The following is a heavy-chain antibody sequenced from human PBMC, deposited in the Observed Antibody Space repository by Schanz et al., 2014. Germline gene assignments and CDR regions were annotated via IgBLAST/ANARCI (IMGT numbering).Heavy chain of an antibody. CDR3: ARDRQQLVGRIGYYYGMDV. CDR2: IWYDGNNK. J-gene: IGHJ6*02. Sequence: QVQLVESGGGVVQPGTSLRLSCAASGFTFRGHAMHWVRQAPGQGLEKVAVIWYDGNNKYYADSVKGRFTISRDNSKNTLYLEMNSLRAEDTAVYYCARDRQQLVGRIGYYYGMDVWGQGTTVTVSS. D-gene: IGHD6-13*01. V-gene: IGHV3-33*08. CDR1: GFTFRGHA.